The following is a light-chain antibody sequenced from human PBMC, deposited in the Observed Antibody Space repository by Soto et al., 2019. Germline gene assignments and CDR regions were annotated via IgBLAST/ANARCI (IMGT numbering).Light chain of an antibody. Sequence: QSVLTQPPSASGTPGQRVTISCSGSSSNIGSNTVHWYQQLPGTAPQLLIYSNNQRPSGVPDRFSGSKSGTSASLAISGLQSEDEADYYCAAWDDSLNGYVFGTGTKLTVL. CDR3: AAWDDSLNGYV. CDR2: SNN. J-gene: IGLJ1*01. CDR1: SSNIGSNT. V-gene: IGLV1-44*01.